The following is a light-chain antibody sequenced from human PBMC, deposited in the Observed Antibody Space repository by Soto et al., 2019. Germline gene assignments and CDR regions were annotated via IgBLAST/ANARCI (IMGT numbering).Light chain of an antibody. V-gene: IGKV1-5*03. CDR1: QTISSW. CDR2: KAS. CDR3: QQYYSYWT. Sequence: DIQMTQSPSTLSGSVGDRVTITCRASQTISSWLAWYQQKPGKAPKLLTYKASTLKSGVPSRFSGSGSGTEFTLTISSLQPDDFATYYCQQYYSYWTFGQGTKVDIK. J-gene: IGKJ1*01.